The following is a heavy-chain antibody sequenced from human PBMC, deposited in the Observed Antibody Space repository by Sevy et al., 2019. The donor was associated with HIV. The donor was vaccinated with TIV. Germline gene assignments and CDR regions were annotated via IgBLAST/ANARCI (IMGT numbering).Heavy chain of an antibody. Sequence: GGSLRLSCAGSGFTFSSYWMQWVRQAPGKGLVWVSRISGDVSSTTYADSVKGRFTISRDNSKNTLYLQMDSPRAEGTAVYYCAKGPDYGDYVGWIDPWGQGTLVTVSS. CDR2: ISGDVSST. D-gene: IGHD4-17*01. J-gene: IGHJ5*02. CDR1: GFTFSSYW. CDR3: AKGPDYGDYVGWIDP. V-gene: IGHV3-74*01.